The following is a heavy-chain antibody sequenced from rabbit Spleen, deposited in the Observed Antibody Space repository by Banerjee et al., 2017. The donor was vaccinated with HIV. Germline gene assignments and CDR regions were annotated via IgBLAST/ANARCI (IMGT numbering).Heavy chain of an antibody. Sequence: QEQLDESGGGLVQPEGSLTLTCKASGFSFSDRAVMCWVRQAPGKGLEWIACIDAGSSGATYYASWAKARFTISKTSSTTVTLQLTSLTAADTATYFCARAWSSSSGYYYAFNLWGQGTLVTVS. CDR1: GFSFSDRAV. CDR3: ARAWSSSSGYYYAFNL. V-gene: IGHV1S45*01. J-gene: IGHJ4*01. CDR2: IDAGSSGAT. D-gene: IGHD1-1*01.